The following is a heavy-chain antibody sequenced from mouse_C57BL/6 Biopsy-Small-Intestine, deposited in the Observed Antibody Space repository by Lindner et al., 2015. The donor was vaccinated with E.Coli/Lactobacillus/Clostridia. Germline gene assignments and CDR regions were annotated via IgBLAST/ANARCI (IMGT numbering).Heavy chain of an antibody. CDR1: GYRFTSYW. CDR3: AREDYLGFAY. Sequence: VQLQESGAEFVKPGASVKLSCKASGYRFTSYWINWVKQRPGQGLEWIGNIYPGSSNSNYNEKFKNKATLTVDTSSNTGYMQLSSLTSDDSAVYYCAREDYLGFAYWGQGTLVTVSA. V-gene: IGHV1S61*01. J-gene: IGHJ3*01. D-gene: IGHD2-13*01. CDR2: IYPGSSNS.